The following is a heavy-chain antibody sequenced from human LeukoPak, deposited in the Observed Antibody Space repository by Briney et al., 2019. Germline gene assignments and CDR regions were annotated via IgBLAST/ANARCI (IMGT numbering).Heavy chain of an antibody. J-gene: IGHJ4*02. V-gene: IGHV4-59*11. CDR3: ATSEYYDRASGAPSFYFDY. D-gene: IGHD3-22*01. CDR2: IYYSGST. CDR1: GGSISSHY. Sequence: SETLSLTCTVSGGSISSHYWSWIRQPPGKGLEWIGYIYYSGSTNYNPSLKSRVTISVDTSKNQFSLKLSSVTAADTAVYYCATSEYYDRASGAPSFYFDYWGQGTLVTVSS.